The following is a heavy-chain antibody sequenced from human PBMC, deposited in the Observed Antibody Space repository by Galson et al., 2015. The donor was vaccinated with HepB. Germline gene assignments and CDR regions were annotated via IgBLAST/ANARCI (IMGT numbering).Heavy chain of an antibody. V-gene: IGHV1-2*02. D-gene: IGHD6-13*01. Sequence: SVKVSCKASGYTFTESYIHWLRQAPGQGPEWMGWINPDSGATNYAQKFRGRVTMTRDTSISTAYMDLSSLRSDDTAVYYCARDIAPPGSWFFDLWGRGALVTVSS. CDR1: GYTFTESY. J-gene: IGHJ2*01. CDR3: ARDIAPPGSWFFDL. CDR2: INPDSGAT.